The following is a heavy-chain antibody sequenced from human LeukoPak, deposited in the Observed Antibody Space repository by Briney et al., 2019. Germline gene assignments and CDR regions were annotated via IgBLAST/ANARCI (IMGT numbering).Heavy chain of an antibody. Sequence: ASVKVSCKASGYRFIDDYMHWVRHAPGQGLEFMGWINPDSGFTNYAQKFRGRVTMTRDTSISTAYMEVSRLRSDDTAVYYCVPTPEAYSSNWNVWGPGTLVTVSS. V-gene: IGHV1-2*02. CDR1: GYRFIDDY. D-gene: IGHD1-1*01. CDR3: VPTPEAYSSNWNV. J-gene: IGHJ4*02. CDR2: INPDSGFT.